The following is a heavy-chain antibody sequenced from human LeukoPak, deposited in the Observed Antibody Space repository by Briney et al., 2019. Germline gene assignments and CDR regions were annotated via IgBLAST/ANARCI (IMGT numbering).Heavy chain of an antibody. CDR1: GYTFTSYG. J-gene: IGHJ4*02. Sequence: RASVKVSFKASGYTFTSYGISWVRQAPGQGLEWMGWISAYNGKTNYAQKLQGRVTMTTDTSTSTAYMELRSLRSDDTAVYYCARDPGRSLQTVPYYFDYWGQGTLVTVSS. CDR2: ISAYNGKT. CDR3: ARDPGRSLQTVPYYFDY. D-gene: IGHD4-11*01. V-gene: IGHV1-18*01.